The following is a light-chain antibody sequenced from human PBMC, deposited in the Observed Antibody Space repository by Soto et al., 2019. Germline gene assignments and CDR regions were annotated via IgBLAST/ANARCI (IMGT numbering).Light chain of an antibody. Sequence: QAVLTQPPSASASLGASVTLTCTLSSGYSNYKVDWYQQRPGKGPRFVMRVGTGGIVGSKGDGIPDRFSVLASGLNRYLTIKNIQEEDESDYHCGVDRGSGSNFVVFGGGTKLTVL. CDR2: VGTGGIVG. J-gene: IGLJ2*01. V-gene: IGLV9-49*01. CDR1: SGYSNYK. CDR3: GVDRGSGSNFVV.